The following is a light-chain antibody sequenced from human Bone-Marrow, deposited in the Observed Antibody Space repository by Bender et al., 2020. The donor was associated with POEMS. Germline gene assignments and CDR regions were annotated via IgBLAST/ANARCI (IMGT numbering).Light chain of an antibody. CDR3: CSYSSTSTLV. CDR2: EST. J-gene: IGLJ3*02. V-gene: IGLV2-23*01. CDR1: SNDVGFYDL. Sequence: QSALTQPASVSGSPGQSITISCTGTSNDVGFYDLVSWYQQHPGKAPKLMIFESTKRPSGISNRFSGSKSGNTASLTISGLQAEDEADYYCCSYSSTSTLVFGGGTKLTVL.